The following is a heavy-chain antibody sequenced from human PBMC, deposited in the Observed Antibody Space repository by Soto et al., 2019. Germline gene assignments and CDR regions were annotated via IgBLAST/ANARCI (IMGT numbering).Heavy chain of an antibody. CDR2: IYNSGST. J-gene: IGHJ4*02. Sequence: PSETLSLTCTVSGGSISKYYWSWIRQPAGKGLEWIGRIYNSGSTKYNPSLKSRVTMSEDTSKNQFSLNLISVTAADTAVYYCARSGGSFNLDYWGLGTLVTVSS. CDR3: ARSGGSFNLDY. V-gene: IGHV4-4*07. CDR1: GGSISKYY. D-gene: IGHD1-26*01.